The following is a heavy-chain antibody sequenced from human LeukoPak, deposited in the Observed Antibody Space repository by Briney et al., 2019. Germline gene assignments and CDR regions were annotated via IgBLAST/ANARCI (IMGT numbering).Heavy chain of an antibody. D-gene: IGHD1-26*01. CDR3: ARGRELVVDAFDI. V-gene: IGHV1-2*02. CDR2: MNPNSGGT. Sequence: GASVKVSCKASGYTFTSYDINWVRQATGQGLEWMGWMNPNSGGTNYAQKFQGRVTMTRDTSISTAYMELSRLRSDDTAVYYCARGRELVVDAFDIWGQGTMVTVSS. J-gene: IGHJ3*02. CDR1: GYTFTSYD.